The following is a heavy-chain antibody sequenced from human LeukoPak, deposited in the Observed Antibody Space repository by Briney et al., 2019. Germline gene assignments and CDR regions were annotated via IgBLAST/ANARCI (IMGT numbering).Heavy chain of an antibody. CDR1: GYTFTSYG. V-gene: IGHV1-18*01. D-gene: IGHD3-22*01. J-gene: IGHJ4*02. CDR2: ISAYNGNT. CDR3: ARDMYSNYYDSSGYPFDY. Sequence: ASVKVSCKASGYTFTSYGISWVRQAPGQGLEWMGWISAYNGNTNYAQKLQGRVTMTTDTSTSTAYMELRSLRSDDTAVYYCARDMYSNYYDSSGYPFDYWGQGTLVTVSS.